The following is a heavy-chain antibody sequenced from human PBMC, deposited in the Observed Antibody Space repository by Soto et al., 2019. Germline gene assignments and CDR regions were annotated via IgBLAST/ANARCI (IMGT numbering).Heavy chain of an antibody. CDR2: IDPSDSYS. Sequence: GESLKISCKGSGYNFAGNWISWVRQMPGKGLEWMGRIDPSDSYSNYSPSFQGHVTISVDKSISTAYLQWSSLKASDTAIYYCARRDNAVVSYMGGAFDIWGQGTMVTVSS. J-gene: IGHJ3*02. CDR3: ARRDNAVVSYMGGAFDI. V-gene: IGHV5-10-1*01. CDR1: GYNFAGNW. D-gene: IGHD3-22*01.